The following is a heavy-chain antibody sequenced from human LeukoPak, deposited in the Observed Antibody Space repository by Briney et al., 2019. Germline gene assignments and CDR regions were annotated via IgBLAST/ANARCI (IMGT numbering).Heavy chain of an antibody. CDR1: GFTFSSYS. D-gene: IGHD2-21*02. CDR3: ARSLAYCGGDCYSSFGY. J-gene: IGHJ4*02. Sequence: GGSLRLSCAASGFTFSSYSMNWVRQAPGKGLEWVSSISSSSSYIYYADPVKGRFTISRDNAKNSLYLQMNSLRAEDTAVYYCARSLAYCGGDCYSSFGYWGQGTLVTVSS. CDR2: ISSSSSYI. V-gene: IGHV3-21*01.